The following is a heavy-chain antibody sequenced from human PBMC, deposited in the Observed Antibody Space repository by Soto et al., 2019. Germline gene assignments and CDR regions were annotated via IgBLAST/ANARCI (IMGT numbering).Heavy chain of an antibody. Sequence: GGSLRLSCAASGFTFSSYAMHWVRQAPGKGLEWVAVISYDGSNKYYADSVKGRFTTSRDNSKNTLYLQMNSLRAEDTAVYYCARGDTMVRGVISTYYYYYGMDVWGQGTTVTVSS. D-gene: IGHD3-10*01. CDR1: GFTFSSYA. V-gene: IGHV3-30-3*01. CDR2: ISYDGSNK. CDR3: ARGDTMVRGVISTYYYYYGMDV. J-gene: IGHJ6*02.